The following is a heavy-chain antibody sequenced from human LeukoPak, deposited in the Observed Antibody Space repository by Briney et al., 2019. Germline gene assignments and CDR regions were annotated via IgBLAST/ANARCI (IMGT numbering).Heavy chain of an antibody. J-gene: IGHJ4*02. V-gene: IGHV1-18*01. CDR3: ARVGVASGYYYIDY. CDR1: NYIFTNYG. CDR2: IGTYNDNT. D-gene: IGHD3-22*01. Sequence: RASVKVSCKTSNYIFTNYGITWMRQAPGQGPEWLGWIGTYNDNTYYPQKFQGRVTMYTDSSTSTAYMELMSLTSDDTAVYYCARVGVASGYYYIDYWGQGTLVTVSS.